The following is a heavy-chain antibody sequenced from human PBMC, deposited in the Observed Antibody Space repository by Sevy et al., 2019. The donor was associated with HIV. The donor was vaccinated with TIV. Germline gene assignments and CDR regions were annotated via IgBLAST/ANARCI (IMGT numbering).Heavy chain of an antibody. CDR2: LSYDGNNK. CDR3: ARGLAALPGYYYGLDV. Sequence: GGSLRLSCAASGFTFSSYAMNWVRPAPGKGLEWVALLSYDGNNKYYADSVKGRFTISRDNSKNALYLQMNSLRGEDTAFYYCARGLAALPGYYYGLDVWGQGTTVTVSS. D-gene: IGHD6-6*01. CDR1: GFTFSSYA. J-gene: IGHJ6*02. V-gene: IGHV3-30*04.